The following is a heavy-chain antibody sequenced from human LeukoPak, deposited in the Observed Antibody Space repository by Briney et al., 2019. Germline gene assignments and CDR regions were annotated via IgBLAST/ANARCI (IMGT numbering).Heavy chain of an antibody. CDR3: VRDPYYDGPAYGAFNF. CDR1: GFGVSGSV. CDR2: IKQDGKEK. D-gene: IGHD3-22*01. Sequence: GGPRRLSCTAPGFGVSGSVMTWVRQGPGKGLDWVANIKQDGKEKFYVDSVKGRFTILRDNAKNSLFLQMNTLRAEDTAVYYCVRDPYYDGPAYGAFNFWGQGTIVTVSS. J-gene: IGHJ3*01. V-gene: IGHV3-7*01.